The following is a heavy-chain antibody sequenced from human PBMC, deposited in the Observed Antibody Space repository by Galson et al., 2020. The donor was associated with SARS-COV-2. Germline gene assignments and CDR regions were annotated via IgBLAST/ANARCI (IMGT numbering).Heavy chain of an antibody. D-gene: IGHD5-18*01. CDR1: GFPFSTYS. Sequence: GESLKISCAASGFPFSTYSMNWVRLAPGKGLEWVSSISTSSSYTYYADSVKGRFSISRDNPRNSLYLQMNSLRAKDTAVYYCARDEGIRGYNYGRLYYGLDVWGQGTTVTVSS. V-gene: IGHV3-21*01. CDR3: ARDEGIRGYNYGRLYYGLDV. J-gene: IGHJ6*02. CDR2: ISTSSSYT.